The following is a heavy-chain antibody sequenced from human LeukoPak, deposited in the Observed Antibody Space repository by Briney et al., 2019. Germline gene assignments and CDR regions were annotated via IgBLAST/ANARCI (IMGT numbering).Heavy chain of an antibody. J-gene: IGHJ5*02. CDR2: ISSSSSYI. Sequence: PGGSLRLSCAASGFTFSSYSMNWVRQAPGKGLEWVSSISSSSSYIYYADSVKGRFTISRDNAKNSLYLQMNSLRAEDTAVYYCARGEDCSGGSCFSSWFDPWGQGTLVTVSS. V-gene: IGHV3-21*01. CDR3: ARGEDCSGGSCFSSWFDP. D-gene: IGHD2-15*01. CDR1: GFTFSSYS.